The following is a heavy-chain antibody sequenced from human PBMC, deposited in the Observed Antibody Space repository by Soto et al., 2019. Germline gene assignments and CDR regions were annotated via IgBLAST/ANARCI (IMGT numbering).Heavy chain of an antibody. Sequence: SETLCLSCTVSGGSVSSGSYYWSWIRQPPGKGLEWIGYIYYSGSTNYNPSLKSRVTISVDTSKNQFSLKLSSVTAADTAVYYCARGREADSSGYLNWFDPWGQGTLVTVSS. CDR1: GGSVSSGSYY. CDR3: ARGREADSSGYLNWFDP. CDR2: IYYSGST. V-gene: IGHV4-61*01. J-gene: IGHJ5*02. D-gene: IGHD3-22*01.